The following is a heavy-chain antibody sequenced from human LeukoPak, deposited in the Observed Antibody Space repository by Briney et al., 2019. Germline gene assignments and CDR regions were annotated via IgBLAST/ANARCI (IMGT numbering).Heavy chain of an antibody. Sequence: GGSLRLSCAASGFTFSSYAMHWVRQAPGKGLEWVAVISYDGSNKYYADSVKGRFTISRDNSKNTLYLQMNSLRAEDTAVYYCARVPSMNWGYDGNYFDYWGQGTLVTVSS. CDR2: ISYDGSNK. D-gene: IGHD7-27*01. CDR3: ARVPSMNWGYDGNYFDY. V-gene: IGHV3-30-3*01. J-gene: IGHJ4*02. CDR1: GFTFSSYA.